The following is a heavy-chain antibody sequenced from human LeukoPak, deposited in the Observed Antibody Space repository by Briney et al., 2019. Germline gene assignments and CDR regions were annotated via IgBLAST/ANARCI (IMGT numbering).Heavy chain of an antibody. Sequence: SETLSLTCAVYGGSFSGYYWSWIRQPPGKGLEWIGGINHSGSTNYNPSLKSRVTISVDTSKNQFSLKLSSVTAADTAVYYCARSEWSMVRGVIDYWGQGTLVTVSS. CDR3: ARSEWSMVRGVIDY. CDR2: INHSGST. J-gene: IGHJ4*02. V-gene: IGHV4-34*01. D-gene: IGHD3-10*01. CDR1: GGSFSGYY.